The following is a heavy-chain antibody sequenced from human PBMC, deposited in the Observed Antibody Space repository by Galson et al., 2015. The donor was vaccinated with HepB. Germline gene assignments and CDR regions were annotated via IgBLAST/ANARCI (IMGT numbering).Heavy chain of an antibody. V-gene: IGHV7-4-1*02. D-gene: IGHD2-2*01. CDR2: INTNTGNP. Sequence: SVKVSCKASGYTFTSYAMNWVRQAPGQGLEWMGGINTNTGNPTYAQGFTGRFVFSLDTSVSTAYLQISSLKAEDTAVYYCAREPTHQLLYADRWFDPWGQGTLVTVSS. J-gene: IGHJ5*02. CDR1: GYTFTSYA. CDR3: AREPTHQLLYADRWFDP.